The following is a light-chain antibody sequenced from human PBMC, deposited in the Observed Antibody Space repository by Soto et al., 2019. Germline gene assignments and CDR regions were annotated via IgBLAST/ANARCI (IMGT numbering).Light chain of an antibody. CDR3: QQYINRWT. V-gene: IGKV1-5*03. Sequence: DIQMTQSPSTLSASVGDRVTITCRASQSISIWLAWYQQKPGKAPNLLIYKASSLESGVPSRFSGSGSETEFTLTISSLQTDDFATYYCQQYINRWTFGQGTKVEIK. J-gene: IGKJ1*01. CDR1: QSISIW. CDR2: KAS.